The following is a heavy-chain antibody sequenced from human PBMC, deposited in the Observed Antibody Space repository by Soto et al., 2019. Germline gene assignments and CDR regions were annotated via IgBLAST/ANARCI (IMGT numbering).Heavy chain of an antibody. J-gene: IGHJ4*02. CDR1: GFTFSSYA. D-gene: IGHD1-26*01. Sequence: QVQLVESGGGVVQPGRSLRLSCAASGFTFSSYAMHWVRQAPGQGLEWVAVISYDGSNKYYADSVKGRFTNSRDNSKNTQDLQMNTRRAEDTAGYYCARDISGQPLPVDYWGQGTLVTVSS. CDR2: ISYDGSNK. CDR3: ARDISGQPLPVDY. V-gene: IGHV3-30-3*01.